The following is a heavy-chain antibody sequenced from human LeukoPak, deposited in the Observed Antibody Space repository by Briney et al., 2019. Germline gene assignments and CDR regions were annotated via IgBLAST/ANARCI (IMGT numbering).Heavy chain of an antibody. D-gene: IGHD3-10*01. CDR3: ARWAGTGDFDY. Sequence: PSETLSLTCTVSGGSIINYYWSWIRQPPGKGLEWIGYIYYSGSTNYNPSLKSRVTISVDTSKNHFSLKLNSVTAADTAVYYCARWAGTGDFDYWGQGTLVTVSS. V-gene: IGHV4-59*01. CDR2: IYYSGST. J-gene: IGHJ4*02. CDR1: GGSIINYY.